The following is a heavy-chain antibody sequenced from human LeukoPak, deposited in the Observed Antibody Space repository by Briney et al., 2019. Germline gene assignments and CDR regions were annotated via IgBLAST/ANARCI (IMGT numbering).Heavy chain of an antibody. CDR2: MYYSGTT. CDR1: GGSITRTSFY. J-gene: IGHJ4*02. D-gene: IGHD3-10*01. CDR3: ARRVRVGFREGSFDY. V-gene: IGHV4-39*01. Sequence: SETLSLTCTVSGGSITRTSFYWGWIRQPPGKGLEWIGNMYYSGTTYYNPSLKSRVAISVDTSKNQFSLKLTSVTAADTAFYYCARRVRVGFREGSFDYWGQGTLVTVSS.